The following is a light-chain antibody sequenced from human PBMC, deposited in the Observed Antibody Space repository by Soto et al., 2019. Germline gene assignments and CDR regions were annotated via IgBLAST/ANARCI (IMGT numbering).Light chain of an antibody. CDR2: EVS. V-gene: IGLV2-14*01. CDR1: SSDVGAYNY. J-gene: IGLJ2*01. CDR3: ATWDDSLPAV. Sequence: QSVLTQPASVSGSPGQSITISCTGTSSDVGAYNYVSWYQQHPDRAPKLMIFEVSDRPSGVSNRFSGSNSGNTASLTISGLQAEDEADYYCATWDDSLPAVFGGGTQLTVL.